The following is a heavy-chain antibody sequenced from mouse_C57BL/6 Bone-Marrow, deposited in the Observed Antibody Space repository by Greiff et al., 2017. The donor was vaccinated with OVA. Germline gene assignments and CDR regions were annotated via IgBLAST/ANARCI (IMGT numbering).Heavy chain of an antibody. J-gene: IGHJ3*01. CDR1: GFNIKNTY. D-gene: IGHD2-2*01. CDR2: IDPANGNT. V-gene: IGHV14-3*01. CDR3: ARWVIYYGYDRGRAY. Sequence: VQLQQSVAELVRPGASVKLSCTASGFNIKNTYMHWVKQRPEQGLEWIGRIDPANGNTKYAPKFPGKATITADTSSNTAYLQLSSLTSEDTAIYYCARWVIYYGYDRGRAYCGQGTLVTVSA.